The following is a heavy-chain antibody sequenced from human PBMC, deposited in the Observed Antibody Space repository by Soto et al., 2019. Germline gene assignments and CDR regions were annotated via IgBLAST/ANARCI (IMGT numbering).Heavy chain of an antibody. CDR3: ARHKQGRAAVAGQFDY. J-gene: IGHJ4*02. CDR2: IYYSGST. V-gene: IGHV4-59*08. D-gene: IGHD6-19*01. CDR1: GGSISSYY. Sequence: SETLSLTCTVSGGSISSYYWSWIRQPPGKGLEWIGYIYYSGSTNYNPFLKSRVTISVDTSKNQFSLKLSSVTAADTAVYYCARHKQGRAAVAGQFDYWGQGTLVTVSS.